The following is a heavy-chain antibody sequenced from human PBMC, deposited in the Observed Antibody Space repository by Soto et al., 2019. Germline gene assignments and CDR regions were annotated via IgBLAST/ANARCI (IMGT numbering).Heavy chain of an antibody. J-gene: IGHJ5*02. D-gene: IGHD5-12*01. CDR1: GFSLSTTGVG. V-gene: IGHV2-5*02. Sequence: SGPTLVNPTQTLTLTCTFSGFSLSTTGVGVGWIRQPPGKALEWLALIYWDDDKRYTPSLKSRLTITKDASKNQVVLTMTNMDPVDTATYYCVHKITLSGSFDPWGQGTLVTVSS. CDR2: IYWDDDK. CDR3: VHKITLSGSFDP.